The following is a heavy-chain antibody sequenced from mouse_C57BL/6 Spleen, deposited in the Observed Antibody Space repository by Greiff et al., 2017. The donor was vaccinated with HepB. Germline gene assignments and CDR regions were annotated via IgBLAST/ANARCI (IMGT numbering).Heavy chain of an antibody. Sequence: VQLKESGEGLVKPGGSLKLSCAASGFTFSSYAMSWVRQTPEKRLEWVAYISSGGDYIYYADTVKGRFTISRDNARNTLYLQMSSLKSEDTAMYYCTRDHDSRAWFAYWGQGTLVTVSA. V-gene: IGHV5-9-1*02. J-gene: IGHJ3*01. D-gene: IGHD2-4*01. CDR1: GFTFSSYA. CDR3: TRDHDSRAWFAY. CDR2: ISSGGDYI.